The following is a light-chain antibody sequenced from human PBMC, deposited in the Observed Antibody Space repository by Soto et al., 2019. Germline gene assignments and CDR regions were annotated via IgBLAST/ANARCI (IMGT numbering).Light chain of an antibody. Sequence: EIVLTQSPATLSVSPGERVTLSCRASETLISFLAWYQQKPGLAPRLLIYGASTRATGVPATFSGSGSATDFTLHISSLQPEDFAVCYCQRYNDWPFAVGQGTKLEI. CDR1: ETLISF. CDR3: QRYNDWPFA. J-gene: IGKJ2*01. V-gene: IGKV3-15*01. CDR2: GAS.